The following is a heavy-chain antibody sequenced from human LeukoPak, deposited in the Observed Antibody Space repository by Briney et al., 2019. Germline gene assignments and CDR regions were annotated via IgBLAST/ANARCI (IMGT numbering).Heavy chain of an antibody. CDR2: ISSSGSTI. D-gene: IGHD3-22*01. Sequence: GGSLRLSCAASGFTFSRYEMNWVRQAPGKGLEWVSYISSSGSTIYYADSVKGRFTISRDNAKNSLYLQMNSLRAEDTAVYYCARAGPYYYDSSGYYYTGDAFDIWGQGTMVTVSS. CDR3: ARAGPYYYDSSGYYYTGDAFDI. J-gene: IGHJ3*02. V-gene: IGHV3-48*03. CDR1: GFTFSRYE.